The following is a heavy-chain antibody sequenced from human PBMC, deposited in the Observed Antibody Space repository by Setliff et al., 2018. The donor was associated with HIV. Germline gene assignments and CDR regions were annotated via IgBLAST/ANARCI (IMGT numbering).Heavy chain of an antibody. D-gene: IGHD1-1*01. CDR2: ISPSSVYL. J-gene: IGHJ6*03. CDR3: ARRKLEVWVNDYYSYYLDV. Sequence: GGSLRLSCAASGLTLGDYGMVWVRQAPGKGLEWVSSISPSSVYLNYADSMKGRVTISRDNAKNSLYLQMNSLRAEDTAVYYCARRKLEVWVNDYYSYYLDVWGKGTTVTVSS. V-gene: IGHV3-21*06. CDR1: GLTLGDYG.